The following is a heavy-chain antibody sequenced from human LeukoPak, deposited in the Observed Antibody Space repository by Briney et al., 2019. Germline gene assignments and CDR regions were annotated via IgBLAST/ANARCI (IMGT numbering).Heavy chain of an antibody. CDR1: GFTFSSYN. J-gene: IGHJ4*02. CDR3: ARPRADSGGKYYFDY. V-gene: IGHV3-30-3*01. D-gene: IGHD2-15*01. Sequence: GGSLRLSCAASGFTFSSYNMFWVRQAPGKGLEWVAVISYDGGSIVYANSVKGRFTISRDNSKNTLYLQMNSLRAEDTAVYHCARPRADSGGKYYFDYWGQGTLVTVSS. CDR2: ISYDGGSI.